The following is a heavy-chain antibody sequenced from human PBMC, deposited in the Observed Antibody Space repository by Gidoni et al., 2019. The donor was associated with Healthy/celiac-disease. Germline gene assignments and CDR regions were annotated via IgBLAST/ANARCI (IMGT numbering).Heavy chain of an antibody. CDR1: GFTFDDSA. Sequence: EVQLVESGGGLVQPGRSLRPSCAASGFTFDDSAMPWVRQAPGKGLKWVSGISGNSGSIGYADSVKGRFTISRDNAKNSLYLQMNSLRAEDTALYYCAKGGGCSSTSCYYYYYYMDVWGKGTTVTVSS. CDR3: AKGGGCSSTSCYYYYYYMDV. D-gene: IGHD2-2*01. CDR2: ISGNSGSI. J-gene: IGHJ6*03. V-gene: IGHV3-9*01.